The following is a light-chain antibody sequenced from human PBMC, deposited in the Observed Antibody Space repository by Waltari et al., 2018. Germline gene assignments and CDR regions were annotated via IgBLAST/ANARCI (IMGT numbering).Light chain of an antibody. CDR3: HSRDSSGDVI. J-gene: IGLJ2*01. Sequence: SSELTQDPAVSVALGQKVRITCNGDSLRTYYVSWFHQKPGPAPALVIYGKNNRPSGIPDRFSASSSGRTASLTIIGAQAEDEADYYCHSRDSSGDVIIGGGTKLTVV. CDR2: GKN. CDR1: SLRTYY. V-gene: IGLV3-19*01.